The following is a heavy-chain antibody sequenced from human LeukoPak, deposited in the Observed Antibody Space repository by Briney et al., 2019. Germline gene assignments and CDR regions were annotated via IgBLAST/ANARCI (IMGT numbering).Heavy chain of an antibody. CDR3: ASPERGGWFGELPEY. Sequence: SVKVSCKASGYTFTSYGISWVRQAPGQGLEWMGGIIPIFGTANYAQKFQGRVTITADESTSTAYMELSSLRSEDTAVYYCASPERGGWFGELPEYWGQGTLVTVSS. J-gene: IGHJ4*02. D-gene: IGHD3-10*01. V-gene: IGHV1-69*13. CDR2: IIPIFGTA. CDR1: GYTFTSYG.